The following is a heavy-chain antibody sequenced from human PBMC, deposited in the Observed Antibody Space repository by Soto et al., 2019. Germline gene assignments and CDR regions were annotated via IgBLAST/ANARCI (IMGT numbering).Heavy chain of an antibody. CDR1: GGSFSGYY. CDR3: AKTSFCSGGSCYWTGFDY. V-gene: IGHV4-34*01. CDR2: INHSGST. J-gene: IGHJ4*02. D-gene: IGHD2-15*01. Sequence: SETLSLTCAVYGGSFSGYYWSWIRQPPGKGLEWIGEINHSGSTNYNPSLKSRVTISVDTSKNQFSLKLSSVTAADTAVYYCAKTSFCSGGSCYWTGFDYWGQGTLVTVSS.